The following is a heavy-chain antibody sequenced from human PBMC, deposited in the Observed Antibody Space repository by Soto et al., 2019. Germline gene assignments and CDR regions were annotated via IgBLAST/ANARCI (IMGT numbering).Heavy chain of an antibody. D-gene: IGHD1-20*01. J-gene: IGHJ6*02. CDR1: GGTFSSYA. CDR2: IILIFGTA. CDR3: ARGITGTVTYSYGLDV. Sequence: QVQLVQSGAEVKKPGSSMKVSCKASGGTFSSYAISWVRQAPGQGLEWMGGIILIFGTADYAQKFHGRVTSTADESTSTAYMELSSLRSEDTAVYYCARGITGTVTYSYGLDVWGQGTTVTVSS. V-gene: IGHV1-69*12.